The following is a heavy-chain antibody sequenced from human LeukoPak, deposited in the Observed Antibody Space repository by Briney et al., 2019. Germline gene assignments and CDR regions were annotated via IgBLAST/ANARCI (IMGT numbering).Heavy chain of an antibody. V-gene: IGHV4-59*08. CDR1: GGSISNYY. Sequence: SETLSLTCTVSGGSISNYYWTWIRQPPGMGLEWIGYIYYSGSTNYNPSLKSRVTISVDTSKNQSSLKLTSVTAADTAVYYCARRHKVGAGDALDIWGQGTMVTVSS. D-gene: IGHD3-10*01. CDR3: ARRHKVGAGDALDI. CDR2: IYYSGST. J-gene: IGHJ3*02.